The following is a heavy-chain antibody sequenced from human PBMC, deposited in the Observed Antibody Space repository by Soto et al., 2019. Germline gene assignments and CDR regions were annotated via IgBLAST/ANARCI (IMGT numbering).Heavy chain of an antibody. J-gene: IGHJ6*02. CDR2: IDWDDDK. CDR1: GFSLSTSGMC. V-gene: IGHV2-70*11. Sequence: SGPTLVNPTQTLTLPCTFSGFSLSTSGMCVSWIRQPPGKALEWLARIDWDDDKYYSTSLKTRLTISKDTSKNQVVLTMTNMDPVDTATYYCARSITMVRGVRYYYYYYGMDVWGQGT. CDR3: ARSITMVRGVRYYYYYYGMDV. D-gene: IGHD3-10*01.